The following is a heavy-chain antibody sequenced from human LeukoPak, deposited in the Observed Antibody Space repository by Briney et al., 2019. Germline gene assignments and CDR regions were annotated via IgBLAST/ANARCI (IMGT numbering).Heavy chain of an antibody. CDR2: IKQDGSEK. D-gene: IGHD3-9*01. Sequence: GGSLRLSCAASGFTFSSYWMSWVRQAPGKRLEWVANIKQDGSEKYYVDSVKGRFTISRDNAKNSLYLQMNSLRAEDTAVYYCARVEDYDILTGYPQYYFVYWGQGTLVTVSS. V-gene: IGHV3-7*04. CDR1: GFTFSSYW. CDR3: ARVEDYDILTGYPQYYFVY. J-gene: IGHJ4*02.